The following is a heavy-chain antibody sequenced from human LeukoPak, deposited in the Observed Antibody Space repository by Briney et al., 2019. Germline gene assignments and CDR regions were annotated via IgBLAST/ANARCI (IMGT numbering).Heavy chain of an antibody. J-gene: IGHJ2*01. Sequence: PGGSLRLSCAASGFTFDDYAMHWVRQAPGKGLEWVSGISWNSGSIGYADSVKGRFTISRDNVKNSLHLQMSSLRDEDTAVYYCARVDSYWYFDLWGRGTLVAVSS. CDR3: ARVDSYWYFDL. V-gene: IGHV3-9*01. CDR2: ISWNSGSI. CDR1: GFTFDDYA.